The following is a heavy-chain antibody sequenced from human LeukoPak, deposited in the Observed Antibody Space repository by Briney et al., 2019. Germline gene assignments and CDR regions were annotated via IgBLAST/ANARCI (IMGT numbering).Heavy chain of an antibody. D-gene: IGHD3-9*01. CDR3: AKVGLTRYPYYFDY. CDR1: GFTFSSYS. J-gene: IGHJ4*02. Sequence: GGSLRLSCAASGFTFSSYSINWVRQAPGKGLEWVSSISESSNYTYYADSVKGRFTISRDNSKNTLYLQMNSLRAEDTAVYYCAKVGLTRYPYYFDYWGQGTLVTVSS. V-gene: IGHV3-21*04. CDR2: ISESSNYT.